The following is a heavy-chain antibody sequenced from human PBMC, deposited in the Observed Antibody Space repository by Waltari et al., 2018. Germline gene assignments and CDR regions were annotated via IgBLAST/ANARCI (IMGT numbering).Heavy chain of an antibody. J-gene: IGHJ4*02. D-gene: IGHD3-10*01. CDR2: IYSGGST. Sequence: EVQLVESGGGLIQPGGSLRLSCAASGFTVSSNSMTWVRQAPGKGLEWVSVIYSGGSTYYADSVKGRFTISRDNSKNTLYLQMNSLRAEDTAVYYCARDGSGAYYFDYWGQGTLVTVSS. V-gene: IGHV3-53*01. CDR3: ARDGSGAYYFDY. CDR1: GFTVSSNS.